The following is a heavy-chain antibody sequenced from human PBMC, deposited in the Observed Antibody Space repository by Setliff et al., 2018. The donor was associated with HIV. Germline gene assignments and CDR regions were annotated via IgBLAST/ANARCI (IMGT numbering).Heavy chain of an antibody. J-gene: IGHJ6*03. CDR3: ARHRDPPGSSWIFYYYYMDL. Sequence: SETLSLTCTVSGDSISSSAYYWGWIRQPPGKGLEWIGSMSYSGSTIYNPSLSSRLSISVDTSKNQVSLRLSSVTAADTGVYYCARHRDPPGSSWIFYYYYMDLWGEGTTVTVSS. V-gene: IGHV4-39*01. CDR2: MSYSGST. D-gene: IGHD6-13*01. CDR1: GDSISSSAYY.